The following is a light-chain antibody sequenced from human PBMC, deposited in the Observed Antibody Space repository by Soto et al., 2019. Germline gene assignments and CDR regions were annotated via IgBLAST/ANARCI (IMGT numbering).Light chain of an antibody. V-gene: IGKV3-20*01. Sequence: EVVLTQSPGTLSLSPGERATLSCRASQTVSSNHLIWYQQKPGQAPTLLIYGASSRATGIPDRFSGSASGTDFTLTISKLEPEDFSVYYCQHYGSSPPITFGQGTRREIK. CDR1: QTVSSNH. J-gene: IGKJ5*01. CDR3: QHYGSSPPIT. CDR2: GAS.